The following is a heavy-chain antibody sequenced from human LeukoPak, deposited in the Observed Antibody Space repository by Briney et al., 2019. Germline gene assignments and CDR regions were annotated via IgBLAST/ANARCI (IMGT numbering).Heavy chain of an antibody. J-gene: IGHJ3*02. CDR1: GFTFDDYA. CDR2: ISWNSDSI. Sequence: GRSLRLSCAVSGFTFDDYAVHWVRHAPGKGVEWVSGISWNSDSIGYADSVKGRFTISRDNAKISLYLQMNSLRAEDTALYYCARGMNAFDIWGQGTMVTVSS. CDR3: ARGMNAFDI. V-gene: IGHV3-9*01. D-gene: IGHD6-13*01.